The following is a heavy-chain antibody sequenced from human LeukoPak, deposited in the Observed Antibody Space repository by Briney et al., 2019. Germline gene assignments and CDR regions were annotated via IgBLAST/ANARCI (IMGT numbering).Heavy chain of an antibody. CDR2: IYTSGST. V-gene: IGHV4-61*02. Sequence: SQTLSLTCTVSGGSISSGSYYWSWIRQPAGKGLEWIGRIYTSGSTNYNPSLKSRVTISVDTSKNQFSLKLSSVTAADTAVYYCARRRGSIAAAGRGFDYWGQGTLVTVSS. D-gene: IGHD6-13*01. CDR1: GGSISSGSYY. J-gene: IGHJ4*02. CDR3: ARRRGSIAAAGRGFDY.